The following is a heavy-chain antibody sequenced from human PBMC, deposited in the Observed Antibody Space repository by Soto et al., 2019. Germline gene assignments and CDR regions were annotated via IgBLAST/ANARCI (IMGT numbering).Heavy chain of an antibody. J-gene: IGHJ4*02. CDR3: AAGRVNWNYFHY. V-gene: IGHV3-23*01. Sequence: GVSLRLSCAASGFTFSSYAMSWVRQAPGKGLEWVSAISGSGGSTYYADSVKGRFTISRDNSKNTLYLQMNSLRAEDTAVYYCAAGRVNWNYFHYWCQGALVTVSA. CDR1: GFTFSSYA. D-gene: IGHD1-20*01. CDR2: ISGSGGST.